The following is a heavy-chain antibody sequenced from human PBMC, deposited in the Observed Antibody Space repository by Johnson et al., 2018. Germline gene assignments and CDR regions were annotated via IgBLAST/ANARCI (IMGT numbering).Heavy chain of an antibody. D-gene: IGHD1-20*01. CDR3: ARELINNWNDCPMDV. V-gene: IGHV3-13*01. Sequence: EVQLVESGGGLVQPGGSLRLSCAASGFTFSSYDMHWVRQATGKGLEWVSAIGTAGDTYYPGSVKGRFTISRENAKNSLYLQMNSLRAGDTAVYYCARELINNWNDCPMDVGGQGTTVTVSS. CDR2: IGTAGDT. CDR1: GFTFSSYD. J-gene: IGHJ6*02.